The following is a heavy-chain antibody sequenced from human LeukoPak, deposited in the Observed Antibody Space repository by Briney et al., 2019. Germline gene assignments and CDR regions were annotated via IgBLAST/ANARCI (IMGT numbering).Heavy chain of an antibody. J-gene: IGHJ6*03. CDR2: ISSSSSYI. V-gene: IGHV3-21*01. CDR1: GFTFSSYS. CDR3: ARGGGYCSGGSCLDKYYYYYYMDV. D-gene: IGHD2-15*01. Sequence: GGSLRLSCAASGFTFSSYSMNWVRQAPGKGLEWVSSISSSSSYIYYAASVKGRFTFSKDNAKHSLYLQMNSLRAEDTAVYYCARGGGYCSGGSCLDKYYYYYYMDVRGKGTTVTVSS.